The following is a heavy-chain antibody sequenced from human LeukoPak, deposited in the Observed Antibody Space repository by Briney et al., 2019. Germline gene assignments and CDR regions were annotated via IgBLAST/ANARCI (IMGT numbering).Heavy chain of an antibody. D-gene: IGHD6-19*01. CDR3: ARGGIQVSGIDEFDY. Sequence: GGSLRLSCAASGFTFIDYDMHWVRQVIGKGLEWVSAIGIRGDTHYSGSVKGRFAISRENAESSLYLQMNSLRAEDTAVYYCARGGIQVSGIDEFDYWGQGTLVTVSS. V-gene: IGHV3-13*01. CDR1: GFTFIDYD. J-gene: IGHJ4*02. CDR2: IGIRGDT.